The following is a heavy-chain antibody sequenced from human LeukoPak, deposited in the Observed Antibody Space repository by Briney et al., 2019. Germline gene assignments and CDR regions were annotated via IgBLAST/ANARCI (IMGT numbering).Heavy chain of an antibody. Sequence: PSETLSLTCAVSGGSISSSNWWSWVRQPPGKGLEWIGEIYHSGSTNYNPFLKSRVTISVDTSKNQFSLKLSSVTAADTAVYYCARDSIGYDSSGYYTAMNWFDPRGQGTLVTVSS. D-gene: IGHD3-22*01. CDR1: GGSISSSNW. V-gene: IGHV4-4*02. CDR3: ARDSIGYDSSGYYTAMNWFDP. J-gene: IGHJ5*02. CDR2: IYHSGST.